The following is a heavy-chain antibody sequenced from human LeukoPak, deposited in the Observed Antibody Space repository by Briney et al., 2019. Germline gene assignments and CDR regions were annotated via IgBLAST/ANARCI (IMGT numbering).Heavy chain of an antibody. CDR2: ISYDGRNK. J-gene: IGHJ6*02. V-gene: IGHV3-30*04. D-gene: IGHD4-11*01. CDR3: ARSTAYSKFILGKRYYYYGMDV. Sequence: PGRSLRLSCAASGFTFSSYAMHWVRQAPGKGREGGAVISYDGRNKYYTDSVKGGFTVSRDNAKNSLYLQVNSLRAENTAVYYCARSTAYSKFILGKRYYYYGMDVWGQGTTVTVSS. CDR1: GFTFSSYA.